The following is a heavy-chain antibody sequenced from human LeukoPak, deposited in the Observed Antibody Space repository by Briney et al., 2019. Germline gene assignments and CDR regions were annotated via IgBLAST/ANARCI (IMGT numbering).Heavy chain of an antibody. V-gene: IGHV3-20*04. CDR2: INWNGGSD. Sequence: GGSLRLSCAASGFTFDNYGMTWVRQLPGKGLEWVSGINWNGGSDGYADSAKGRLTVSSDNAKNFLYLQMNSLRDEDTALYYCARIVSGDYFDFWGQGSLVSVSS. J-gene: IGHJ4*02. D-gene: IGHD3-10*01. CDR1: GFTFDNYG. CDR3: ARIVSGDYFDF.